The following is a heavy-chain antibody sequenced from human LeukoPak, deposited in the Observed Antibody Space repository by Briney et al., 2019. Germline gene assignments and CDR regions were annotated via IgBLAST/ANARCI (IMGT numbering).Heavy chain of an antibody. CDR2: IFVSGST. CDR3: ARAIFGDSYHGIDV. D-gene: IGHD3-10*01. CDR1: GGSIGNYY. Sequence: MASETLSLPCTVSGGSIGNYYWTWIRQPAGKGLEWIGRIFVSGSTNYNPSLKGRVTMSVDTSKKQFSLRLTSMSAADTAVYFCARAIFGDSYHGIDVWGQGTTVTVSS. V-gene: IGHV4-4*07. J-gene: IGHJ6*02.